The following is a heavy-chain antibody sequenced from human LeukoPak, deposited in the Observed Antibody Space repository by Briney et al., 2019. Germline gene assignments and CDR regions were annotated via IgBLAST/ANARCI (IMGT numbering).Heavy chain of an antibody. CDR1: GYTFTSYY. D-gene: IGHD4-23*01. V-gene: IGHV1-46*01. J-gene: IGHJ5*02. CDR3: ARDNSVEDTAWWFDP. Sequence: GASVKVSFKASGYTFTSYYMHWVRQAPGQGLEWMGIINPSGGSTSYAHKFQGRGTMTRDMSTSTDYMELSSLRSEDTAVYYCARDNSVEDTAWWFDPWGQGTLVTVSS. CDR2: INPSGGST.